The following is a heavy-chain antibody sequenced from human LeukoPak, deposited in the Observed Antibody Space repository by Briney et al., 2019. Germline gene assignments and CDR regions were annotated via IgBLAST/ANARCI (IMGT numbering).Heavy chain of an antibody. V-gene: IGHV1-2*02. J-gene: IGHJ6*02. CDR2: VNPNNGAT. CDR1: GYTFTGYY. Sequence: ASVNVSCKASGYTFTGYYLHWVRQAPGQGLEWMGWVNPNNGATNYAQKFQGRVTMTRGTSIGTAYMELSRLGSDDTAVYYCARASGNYYVMDVWGQGTTVSVSS. CDR3: ARASGNYYVMDV.